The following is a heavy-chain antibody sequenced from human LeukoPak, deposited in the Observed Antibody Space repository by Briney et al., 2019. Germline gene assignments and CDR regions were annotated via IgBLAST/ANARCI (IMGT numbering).Heavy chain of an antibody. CDR1: GGSFSGYY. J-gene: IGHJ4*02. CDR3: ASREGH. V-gene: IGHV4-34*01. CDR2: INHGVSI. D-gene: IGHD1-26*01. Sequence: SETLSLTCAVYGGSFSGYYWNWIRQPPGKGLEWIGEINHGVSINYNPSLMSRVTISVDTSKNHFSLKLSSVTAADTAVYYCASREGHWGQGTLVTVSS.